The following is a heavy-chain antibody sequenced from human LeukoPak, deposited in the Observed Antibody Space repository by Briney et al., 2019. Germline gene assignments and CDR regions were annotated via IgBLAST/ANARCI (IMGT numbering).Heavy chain of an antibody. D-gene: IGHD5-12*01. CDR1: GYTFTGYY. J-gene: IGHJ4*02. Sequence: ASVTVSCKASGYTFTGYYMHWVRQAPGQGLEWMGWINPNSGGTDYAQKFQGRVTMARDTSISTAYMELSSLTPDDTAVYYCSRGRADGYSGYDFGDYWGQGTLVTVSS. CDR3: SRGRADGYSGYDFGDY. V-gene: IGHV1-2*02. CDR2: INPNSGGT.